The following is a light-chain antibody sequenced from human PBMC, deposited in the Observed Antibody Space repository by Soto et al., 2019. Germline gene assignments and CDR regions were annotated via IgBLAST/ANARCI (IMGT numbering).Light chain of an antibody. Sequence: DIQMTQSPSSLSSSVADIVTITWQSSQGISSYLSWYQHKPGKAPKLLIYDASSLESGVPSRFSGSGSGTEFTLTISSLQPDDFATYYCQQYNSYLITFGQGTRLEIK. CDR2: DAS. V-gene: IGKV1-5*01. CDR3: QQYNSYLIT. J-gene: IGKJ5*01. CDR1: QGISSY.